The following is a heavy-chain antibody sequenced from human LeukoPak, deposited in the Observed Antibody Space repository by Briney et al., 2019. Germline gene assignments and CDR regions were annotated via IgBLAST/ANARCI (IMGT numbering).Heavy chain of an antibody. V-gene: IGHV4-39*01. CDR2: IYYSGST. CDR3: ASWGYSYGPDAFDI. J-gene: IGHJ3*02. CDR1: GGSISSSSYY. Sequence: PSETLSLTCTVPGGSISSSSYYSGWIRQPPGKGLERIGSIYYSGSTYYNPSLKSRVTISVDTSKNQFSLKLSSVTAADTAVYYCASWGYSYGPDAFDIWGQGTMVTVSS. D-gene: IGHD5-18*01.